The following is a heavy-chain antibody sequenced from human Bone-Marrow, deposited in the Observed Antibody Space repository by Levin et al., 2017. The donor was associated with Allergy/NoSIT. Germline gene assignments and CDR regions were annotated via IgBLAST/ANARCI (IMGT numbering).Heavy chain of an antibody. Sequence: GESLKISCAASGFNFRTYGMHWFRQAPGKGLEWVAVIWPDGNKKYYADSVRGRFTISRDNSRNTLFLQMNSLRAEDTAVYYCATDYSPSGTSRVDYYFDYWGQGTLVTVSS. CDR3: ATDYSPSGTSRVDYYFDY. D-gene: IGHD3-10*01. J-gene: IGHJ4*02. V-gene: IGHV3-33*01. CDR1: GFNFRTYG. CDR2: IWPDGNKK.